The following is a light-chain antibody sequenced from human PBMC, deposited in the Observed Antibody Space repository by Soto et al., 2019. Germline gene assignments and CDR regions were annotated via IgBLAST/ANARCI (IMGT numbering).Light chain of an antibody. CDR2: GAS. CDR1: QSVXRN. CDR3: QQYNNWPSGT. Sequence: EIVLTQCPSSLCVSPGERATLSCRARQSVXRNLAWYKKKPGQAPRLLIXGASTRANGIPDRFSGSGSVTEFTLTISSLQSEEFAGYYCQQYNNWPSGTFGQGTRWIS. V-gene: IGKV3-15*01. J-gene: IGKJ1*01.